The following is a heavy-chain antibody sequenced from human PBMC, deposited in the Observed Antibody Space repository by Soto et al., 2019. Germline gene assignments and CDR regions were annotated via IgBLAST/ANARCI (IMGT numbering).Heavy chain of an antibody. CDR3: ARYSSSWYSYYFDY. CDR2: ISYDGSNK. CDR1: GFTFSSYA. J-gene: IGHJ4*02. Sequence: TGGSLRLSCAASGFTFSSYAMHWVRQAPGKGLEWVAVISYDGSNKYYADSVKGRFTISRDNSKNTLYLQMNSLRAKDTAVYYCARYSSSWYSYYFDYWGQGTLVTVSS. D-gene: IGHD6-13*01. V-gene: IGHV3-30-3*01.